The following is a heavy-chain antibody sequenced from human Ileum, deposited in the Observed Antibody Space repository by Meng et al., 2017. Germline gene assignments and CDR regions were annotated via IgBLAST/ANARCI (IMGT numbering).Heavy chain of an antibody. D-gene: IGHD7-27*01. CDR3: GRGHWGLDY. CDR2: IDKSDSDR. CDR1: GFTFRAHY. J-gene: IGHJ4*02. Sequence: QLVVSGGGLVTPRGALGLSFTVPGFTFRAHYMTWISQVPGKGLEWVAYIDKSDSDRQYADSVKGRFTISRDNAKNSLQLQMDSLKAEDTAVYYCGRGHWGLDYLGQGALVTVSS. V-gene: IGHV3-11*01.